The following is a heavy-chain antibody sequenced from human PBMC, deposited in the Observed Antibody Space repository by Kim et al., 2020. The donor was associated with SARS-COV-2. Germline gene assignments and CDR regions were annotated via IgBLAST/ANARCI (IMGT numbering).Heavy chain of an antibody. Sequence: SETLSLTCAVYGGTFSGYYWSWIRQPPGKGLEWIGEINHSGSTNYNPSLKSRVTISVDTSKNRFSLKLSSVTAADTAVYYCARGVAGPYYRWGQGTLATVT. CDR1: GGTFSGYY. V-gene: IGHV4-34*01. D-gene: IGHD1-26*01. J-gene: IGHJ4*02. CDR2: INHSGST. CDR3: ARGVAGPYYR.